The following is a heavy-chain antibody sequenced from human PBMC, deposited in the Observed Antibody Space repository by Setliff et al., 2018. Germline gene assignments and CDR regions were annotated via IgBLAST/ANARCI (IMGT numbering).Heavy chain of an antibody. CDR1: GGSFSTYY. J-gene: IGHJ4*02. Sequence: SETLSLTCAVYGGSFSTYYWIWIRQPPGKGLEWIGEINHSGGTNYNPSLKSRVTISVDTSKNQFSLKLSSVTAADTAVYYCACQGYCSGGSCSDYWGQGTLVTVSS. CDR2: INHSGGT. CDR3: ACQGYCSGGSCSDY. V-gene: IGHV4-34*01. D-gene: IGHD2-15*01.